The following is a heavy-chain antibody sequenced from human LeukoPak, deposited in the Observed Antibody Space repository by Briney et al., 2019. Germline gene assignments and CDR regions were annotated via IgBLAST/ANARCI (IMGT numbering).Heavy chain of an antibody. CDR1: GGSISSNIW. CDR3: ASRDYRGYSYARTPSGKPLDY. CDR2: MYHTGST. Sequence: SETLSLTCAVSGGSISSNIWWSWVRQPPGKGLEWIGEMYHTGSTNSNPSLKSRVTISVDKSRNQFSLKLSSVTAADTAVYYCASRDYRGYSYARTPSGKPLDYWGQGTLVTVSS. J-gene: IGHJ4*02. V-gene: IGHV4-4*02. D-gene: IGHD5-18*01.